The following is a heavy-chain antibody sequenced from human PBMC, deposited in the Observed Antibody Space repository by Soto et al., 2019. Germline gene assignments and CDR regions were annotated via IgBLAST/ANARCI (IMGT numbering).Heavy chain of an antibody. Sequence: QVQLQESGPGLVKPSQTLSLTCTVSGGSISSGGYYWSWIRQHPGKGLEWIGYIYYSGSTYYNPSLKRRVTISVDTSKNQFSLKLSSVTAADTAVYYCARENVDTAPKWFDPWGQGTLVTVSS. CDR2: IYYSGST. J-gene: IGHJ5*02. CDR3: ARENVDTAPKWFDP. D-gene: IGHD5-18*01. CDR1: GGSISSGGYY. V-gene: IGHV4-31*03.